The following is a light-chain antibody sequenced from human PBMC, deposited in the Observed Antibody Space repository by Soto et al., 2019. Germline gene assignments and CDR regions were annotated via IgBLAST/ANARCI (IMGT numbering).Light chain of an antibody. CDR3: AAWDDSLNGVV. CDR1: SSNIGSNT. V-gene: IGLV1-44*01. Sequence: QSVLTQPPSASGTPGQRVTISCSGSSSNIGSNTVNWYQQLPGTAPKLLIYSNNQRPSGVPDRFSGSKSGPSASLAISGLQSEDEAAYYCAAWDDSLNGVVFGGGTKLTVL. J-gene: IGLJ2*01. CDR2: SNN.